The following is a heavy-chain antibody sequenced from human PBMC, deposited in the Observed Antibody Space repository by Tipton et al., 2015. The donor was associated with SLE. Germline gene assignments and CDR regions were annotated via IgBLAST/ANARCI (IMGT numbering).Heavy chain of an antibody. D-gene: IGHD6-13*01. V-gene: IGHV4-59*12. CDR2: VYKN. CDR1: GVSISNYY. Sequence: TLSLTCYVTGVSISNYYWTWIRQSPGKGLEWIGNVYKNYNPSLESRVTISVDTSRNLFSLNLSSVTAADTAVYYCARRRAAVPFDYWGQGTLVTVS. J-gene: IGHJ4*02. CDR3: ARRRAAVPFDY.